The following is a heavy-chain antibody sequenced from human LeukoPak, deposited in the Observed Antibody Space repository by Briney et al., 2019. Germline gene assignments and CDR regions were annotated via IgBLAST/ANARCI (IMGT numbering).Heavy chain of an antibody. Sequence: GGSLRLSCAASGFTFSDYYMSWIRQAPGKGLEWVPYISDSGRTIYYADSVKGRFTISRDNAKNSLYLQMNTLRAEDTAMYYCATVHFRYFDYWGQGTLVTVSS. CDR1: GFTFSDYY. V-gene: IGHV3-11*01. CDR3: ATVHFRYFDY. D-gene: IGHD2/OR15-2a*01. CDR2: ISDSGRTI. J-gene: IGHJ4*02.